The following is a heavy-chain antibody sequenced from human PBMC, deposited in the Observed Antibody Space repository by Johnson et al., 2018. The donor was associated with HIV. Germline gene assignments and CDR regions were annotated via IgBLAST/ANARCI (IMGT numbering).Heavy chain of an antibody. D-gene: IGHD4-23*01. Sequence: VQLVESGGGVVRPGGSLRLSCAASGFTFDDYGMSWVRQAPGKGLEWVSVIYSGGSTYYADSVKGRFTISRANSKNTLYLQMNILRADDTAVYYCASGDDYGGYYGAFDIWGQGTMVAVSS. V-gene: IGHV3-66*02. CDR3: ASGDDYGGYYGAFDI. CDR2: IYSGGST. J-gene: IGHJ3*02. CDR1: GFTFDDYG.